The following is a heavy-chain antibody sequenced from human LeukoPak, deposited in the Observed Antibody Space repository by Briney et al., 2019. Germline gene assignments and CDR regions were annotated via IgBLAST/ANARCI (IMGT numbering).Heavy chain of an antibody. J-gene: IGHJ4*02. Sequence: SETLSLTCTVSGGFISSYYWSWIRQPPGKGLEWIGYIYYSGSTNYNPSLKSRVTISVDTSKNQFSLKLSSVTAEDTAVYYCARSITMIVKYGFDYWGQGTLVTVSS. CDR1: GGFISSYY. D-gene: IGHD3-22*01. V-gene: IGHV4-59*01. CDR2: IYYSGST. CDR3: ARSITMIVKYGFDY.